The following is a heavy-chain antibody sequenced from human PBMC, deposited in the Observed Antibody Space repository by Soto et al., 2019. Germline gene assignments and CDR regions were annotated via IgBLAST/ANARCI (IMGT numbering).Heavy chain of an antibody. J-gene: IGHJ6*03. CDR1: GYTFTRYG. CDR3: ARVGYYDFWSGYYSGVGDYYYYMDV. Sequence: GASVKVSCKASGYTFTRYGISWVRQAPGRGLEWMGWISAYNGNTNYAQKLQGRVTMTTDTSTSTAYMELRSLRSDDTAVYYCARVGYYDFWSGYYSGVGDYYYYMDVWGKGTTVTVSS. CDR2: ISAYNGNT. V-gene: IGHV1-18*01. D-gene: IGHD3-3*01.